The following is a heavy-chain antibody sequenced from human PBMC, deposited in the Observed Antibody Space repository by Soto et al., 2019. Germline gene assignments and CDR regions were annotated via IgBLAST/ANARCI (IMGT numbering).Heavy chain of an antibody. V-gene: IGHV4-39*01. J-gene: IGHJ6*02. CDR1: GGSINSGTYY. CDR3: LKHGSQYHMDV. CDR2: IYNTGAT. Sequence: QLQLQESGPGLVKPSETLSLTCTVSGGSINSGTYYWAWIRQPPGKWLEWIGSIYNTGATYYSPSHMSPVTVSIDTPNNRFSRRLRCVTAADKAVYYCLKHGSQYHMDVCGRGTPVTVSS. D-gene: IGHD3-10*01.